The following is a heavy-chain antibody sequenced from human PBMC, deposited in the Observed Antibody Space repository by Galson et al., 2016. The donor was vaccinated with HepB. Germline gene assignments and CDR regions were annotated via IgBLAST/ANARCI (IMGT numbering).Heavy chain of an antibody. V-gene: IGHV3-9*01. D-gene: IGHD2-15*01. CDR1: GFAFNDYA. Sequence: SLRLSCADSGFAFNDYAMHWVRQAPGKGLEWVSFISWNSGSIGYADSVKGRFTFSRDHAKNSLYLQMNSQRAEDPAVYYCAKDRGVVLMDVWGKGTTVTGSS. J-gene: IGHJ6*04. CDR3: AKDRGVVLMDV. CDR2: ISWNSGSI.